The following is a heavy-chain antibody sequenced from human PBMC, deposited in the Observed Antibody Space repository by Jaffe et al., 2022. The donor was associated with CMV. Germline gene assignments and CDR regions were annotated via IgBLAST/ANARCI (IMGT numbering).Heavy chain of an antibody. D-gene: IGHD3-22*01. CDR2: ISWNSGSI. CDR3: AKGDDSSGYNLFDY. CDR1: GFTFDDYA. V-gene: IGHV3-9*01. Sequence: EVQLVESGGGLVQPGRSLRLSCAASGFTFDDYAMHWVRQAPGKGLEWVSGISWNSGSIGYADSVKGRFTISRDNAKNSLYLQMNSLRAEDTALYYCAKGDDSSGYNLFDYWGQGTLVTVSS. J-gene: IGHJ4*02.